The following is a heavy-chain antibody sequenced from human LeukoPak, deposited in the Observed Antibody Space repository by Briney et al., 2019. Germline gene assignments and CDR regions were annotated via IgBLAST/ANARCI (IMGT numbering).Heavy chain of an antibody. D-gene: IGHD6-25*01. CDR1: GGSINNVVYY. Sequence: SETLSLTCSVSGGSINNVVYYWDWIRQPPGKALEWIGDIYQTGTTYCNPSFESRVTISADTSNNQVSLKMNAVTAADTAVYYCARRRGSSSGGPFDYWGRGTLVIVSS. J-gene: IGHJ4*02. CDR2: IYQTGTT. CDR3: ARRRGSSSGGPFDY. V-gene: IGHV4-39*01.